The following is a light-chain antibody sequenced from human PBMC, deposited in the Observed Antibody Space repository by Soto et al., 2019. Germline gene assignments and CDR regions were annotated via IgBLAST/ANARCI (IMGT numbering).Light chain of an antibody. CDR2: LEHSGSY. CDR3: ETWDSSAWV. Sequence: QPVLTQSSSASASLGSSVKLTCTLSSAHSSFIIAWHQQQPGKAPRFLMKLEHSGSYNKGSGVPDRFSGSSSGADRYLSISTLQFEDEDEYYCETWDSSAWVFGGGTKVTVL. CDR1: SAHSSFI. J-gene: IGLJ3*02. V-gene: IGLV4-60*02.